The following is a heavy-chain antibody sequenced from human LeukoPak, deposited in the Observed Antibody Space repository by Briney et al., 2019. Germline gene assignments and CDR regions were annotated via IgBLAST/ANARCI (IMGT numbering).Heavy chain of an antibody. D-gene: IGHD1-14*01. CDR2: IIPILGIA. J-gene: IGHJ5*02. Sequence: GASVKVSCKASGGTFSSYAISWVRQAPGQGLEWMGRIIPILGIANYAQKFQGRVTITADKSISTAYLQWSSLKASDTAMYYCARVYPHPSGPKPNWFDPWGQGTLVTVSS. CDR1: GGTFSSYA. V-gene: IGHV1-69*04. CDR3: ARVYPHPSGPKPNWFDP.